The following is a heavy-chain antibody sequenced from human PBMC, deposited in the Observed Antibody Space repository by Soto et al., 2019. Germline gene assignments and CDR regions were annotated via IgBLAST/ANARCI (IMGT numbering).Heavy chain of an antibody. V-gene: IGHV3-33*06. CDR1: GFTFSSYG. Sequence: GGSLRLSCAASGFTFSSYGMNWVRQAPGKGLEWVAVIWYDGSNKYYADSVKGRFTISRDNSRNTLSLQMNSLRVEDTAVYYCAKASTVLTWGHWSLDLWGRGTLVTVSS. J-gene: IGHJ2*01. D-gene: IGHD2-8*02. CDR3: AKASTVLTWGHWSLDL. CDR2: IWYDGSNK.